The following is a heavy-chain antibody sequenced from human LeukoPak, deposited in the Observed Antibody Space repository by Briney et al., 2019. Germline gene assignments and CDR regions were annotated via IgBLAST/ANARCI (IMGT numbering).Heavy chain of an antibody. V-gene: IGHV1-46*01. D-gene: IGHD4-17*01. CDR2: INPSGGST. CDR1: GYTFTSYY. Sequence: ASVKVSCKASGYTFTSYYMHWVRQAPGQGLEWMGIINPSGGSTSYAQKFQGRVTMTRDTSTSTVYMELSSLRSEDTAVYYCATLGGVYGDQYYFDYWGQGTLVTVSS. CDR3: ATLGGVYGDQYYFDY. J-gene: IGHJ4*02.